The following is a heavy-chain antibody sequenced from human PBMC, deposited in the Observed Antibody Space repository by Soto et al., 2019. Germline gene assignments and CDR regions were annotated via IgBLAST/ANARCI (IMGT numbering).Heavy chain of an antibody. CDR2: ISGSGGST. Sequence: PRGSLRLSCAASGFTFSSYGMTWVRQAPGKGLEWVSAISGSGGSTYYADSVQGRFTISRDNSKNTLYLQMSSLRAEDTAVYYCAKHFSPYADYPGYWGQGTLVTVSS. J-gene: IGHJ4*02. V-gene: IGHV3-23*01. CDR3: AKHFSPYADYPGY. D-gene: IGHD4-17*01. CDR1: GFTFSSYG.